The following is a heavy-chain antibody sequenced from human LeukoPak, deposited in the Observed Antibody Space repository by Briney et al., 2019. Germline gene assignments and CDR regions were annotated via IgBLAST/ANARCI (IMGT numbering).Heavy chain of an antibody. CDR2: LNLDGSDK. CDR3: AKDPTGYYYDSSGYPLAFFDY. J-gene: IGHJ4*02. CDR1: GFTFSESW. D-gene: IGHD3-22*01. Sequence: GGSLRLSCVVSGFTFSESWMSWVRQAPGKGLGWVASLNLDGSDKYYVDSVKGRFTISRDNAKNSLYLQMDSLRVEDTAVYYCAKDPTGYYYDSSGYPLAFFDYWGQGTLVTVSS. V-gene: IGHV3-7*03.